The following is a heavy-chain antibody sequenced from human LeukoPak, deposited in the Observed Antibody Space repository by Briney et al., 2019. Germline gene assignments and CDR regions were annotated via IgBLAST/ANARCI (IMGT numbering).Heavy chain of an antibody. Sequence: GGSLRLSCAASGFTFSSYAMSWVRQAPGKGLEWVSAISGSGGSTYYADSVKGRFTISRDNSKNTLYLQMNSLRAEDTAVYYCTTRFTVVTPYLDYWGQGTLVTVSS. CDR3: TTRFTVVTPYLDY. CDR2: ISGSGGST. D-gene: IGHD4-23*01. J-gene: IGHJ4*02. V-gene: IGHV3-23*01. CDR1: GFTFSSYA.